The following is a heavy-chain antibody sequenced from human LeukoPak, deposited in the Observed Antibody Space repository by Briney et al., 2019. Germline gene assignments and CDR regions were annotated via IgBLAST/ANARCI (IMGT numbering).Heavy chain of an antibody. CDR2: IYYSGST. CDR1: GGSISSYY. Sequence: PSETLSLTCTVSGGSISSYYWSWIRQPPGKGLEWIGYIYYSGSTNYNPSLKSRVTISVDTSKSQFSLKLSSVTAADTAVYYCARVVDTAMGHDAFDIWGQGTMVTVSS. D-gene: IGHD5-18*01. V-gene: IGHV4-59*01. CDR3: ARVVDTAMGHDAFDI. J-gene: IGHJ3*02.